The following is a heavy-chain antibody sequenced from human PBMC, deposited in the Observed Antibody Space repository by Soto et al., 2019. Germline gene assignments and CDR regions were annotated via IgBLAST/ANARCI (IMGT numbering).Heavy chain of an antibody. Sequence: SETLSLTCAVYGGSFSGYYWSWIRQPPGKGLEWIGEINHSGSTNYNPSLKSRVTISVDTSKNQFSLKLSSVTAADTALYYCARVRVVVPANYYYYYGMDVWGQGTAVTVSS. J-gene: IGHJ6*02. CDR1: GGSFSGYY. CDR3: ARVRVVVPANYYYYYGMDV. V-gene: IGHV4-34*01. CDR2: INHSGST. D-gene: IGHD2-2*01.